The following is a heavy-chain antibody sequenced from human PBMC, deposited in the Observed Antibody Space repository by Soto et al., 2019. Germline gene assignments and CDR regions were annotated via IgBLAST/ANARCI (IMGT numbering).Heavy chain of an antibody. CDR3: AKDHIVATIMDYFDY. CDR1: GFTFSSYA. CDR2: ISGSGGST. V-gene: IGHV3-23*01. D-gene: IGHD5-12*01. Sequence: PGGSLRLSCAASGFTFSSYAMSWVLQAPWKGLEWVSAISGSGGSTYYADSVKGRFTISRDNSKNTLYLQMNSLRAEDTAVYYCAKDHIVATIMDYFDYWGQGTLVTVSS. J-gene: IGHJ4*02.